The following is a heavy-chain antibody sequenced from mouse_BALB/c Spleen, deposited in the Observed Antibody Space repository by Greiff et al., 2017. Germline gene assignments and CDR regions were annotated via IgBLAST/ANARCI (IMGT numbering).Heavy chain of an antibody. CDR2: INPSSGYT. CDR1: GYTFTSYT. CDR3: ARGYDYYYAIDY. D-gene: IGHD2-4*01. J-gene: IGHJ4*01. V-gene: IGHV1-4*02. Sequence: QVQLQQSAAELARPGASVKMSCKASGYTFTSYTMHWVKQRPGQGLEWIGYINPSSGYTEYNQKFKDKTTLTADKSSSTAYMQLSSLTSEDSAVYYCARGYDYYYAIDYWGQGTSVTVSS.